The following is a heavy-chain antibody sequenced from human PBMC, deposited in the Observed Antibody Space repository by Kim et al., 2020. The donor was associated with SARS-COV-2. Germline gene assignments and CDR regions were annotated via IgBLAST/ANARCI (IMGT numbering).Heavy chain of an antibody. J-gene: IGHJ5*02. CDR3: ARLLDWFDP. V-gene: IGHV3-7*03. Sequence: SVKYYVDSVKGRLTISRGNAKNSLDLQMNSLRAEDTAVYYCARLLDWFDPWGQGTLVTVSS. CDR2: SVK. D-gene: IGHD1-26*01.